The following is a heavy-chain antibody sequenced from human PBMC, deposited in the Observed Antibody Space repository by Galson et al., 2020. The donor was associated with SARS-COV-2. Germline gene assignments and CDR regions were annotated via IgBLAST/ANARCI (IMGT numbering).Heavy chain of an antibody. CDR1: GYSFSNYE. CDR2: ISSSGRTI. Sequence: LSLTCAASGYSFSNYEMTWVRQAPGKGLEWISYISSSGRTIHYADSVKGRFTIARDNAKSSLSLQMNSLRAEDTAVYYCARLDAYGRGYWGQGTLVTVSS. D-gene: IGHD2-21*01. V-gene: IGHV3-48*03. CDR3: ARLDAYGRGY. J-gene: IGHJ4*02.